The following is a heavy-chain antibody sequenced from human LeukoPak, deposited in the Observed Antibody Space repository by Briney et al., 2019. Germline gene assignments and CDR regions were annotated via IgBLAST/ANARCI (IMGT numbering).Heavy chain of an antibody. CDR3: AREGFHSYGYVNAFDI. D-gene: IGHD5-18*01. Sequence: PETLSLTFAGSGYSLSSGHYRRWTREPPGKGLEGIGSIYHSGSNYYHPALKSRVNISVDTAQNQFSPKVRSVNAADPAVYYWAREGFHSYGYVNAFDIWRQGTMVTVSS. CDR2: IYHSGSN. V-gene: IGHV4-38-2*02. J-gene: IGHJ3*02. CDR1: GYSLSSGHY.